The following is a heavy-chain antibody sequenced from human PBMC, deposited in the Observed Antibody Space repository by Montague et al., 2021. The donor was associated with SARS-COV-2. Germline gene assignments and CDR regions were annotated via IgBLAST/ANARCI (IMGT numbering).Heavy chain of an antibody. Sequence: SEILSLTCAVYGGSFSGYYWTWVRQPPGKGLEWIGEISHSGNTNYKPSLESRITMSVDTSKSLVSLNLTSVTAADTAVYYCARASSSWSGLDPWGQGTLVTVSS. J-gene: IGHJ5*02. CDR3: ARASSSWSGLDP. V-gene: IGHV4-34*01. D-gene: IGHD3-3*01. CDR2: ISHSGNT. CDR1: GGSFSGYY.